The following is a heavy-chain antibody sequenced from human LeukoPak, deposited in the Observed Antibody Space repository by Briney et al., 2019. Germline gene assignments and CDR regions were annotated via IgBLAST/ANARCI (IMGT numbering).Heavy chain of an antibody. CDR1: GGSISTSSYC. Sequence: SETLSLTCTVSGGSISTSSYCWGWIRQPPGKGLEWIGSISYSGTTYYNPSLKSRVTISVDTSNNQFSLKLNSVTAADTAVYYCARDFSGTDCRSGISCRNYYYMDVWGKGTAVTVSS. V-gene: IGHV4-39*07. J-gene: IGHJ6*03. CDR2: ISYSGTT. D-gene: IGHD2-2*01. CDR3: ARDFSGTDCRSGISCRNYYYMDV.